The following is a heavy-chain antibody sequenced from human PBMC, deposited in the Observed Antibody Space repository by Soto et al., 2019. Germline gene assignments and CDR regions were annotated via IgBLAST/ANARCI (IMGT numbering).Heavy chain of an antibody. J-gene: IGHJ5*02. CDR1: GYSFIGHW. CDR3: ARQNSYDSSAPGRWFDP. CDR2: IYPDDSDT. Sequence: PGESLKISCKDSGYSFIGHWIGWVRQMPGKGLEWMGIIYPDDSDTRYNPPFQGRVTISADRSISTAYLQWNSLKSSGTAIYYCARQNSYDSSAPGRWFDPWGQGTLVTVSS. V-gene: IGHV5-51*01. D-gene: IGHD3-22*01.